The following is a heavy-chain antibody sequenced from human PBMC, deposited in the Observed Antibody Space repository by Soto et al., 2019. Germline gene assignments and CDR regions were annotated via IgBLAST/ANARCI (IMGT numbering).Heavy chain of an antibody. CDR1: GGAFSDYA. J-gene: IGHJ6*02. V-gene: IGHV1-69*12. D-gene: IGHD2-15*01. CDR3: ASWLKGPDIGNYYYGMDD. Sequence: VQLVQSGAEVKKPGSSVKVSCKASGGAFSDYAFSWVRQAPGQGLEWLGGIMPIFRAPDYAQKFQGRVTITADEFTRTAYMEMNSLRSEDTAVYYCASWLKGPDIGNYYYGMDDWGQGTTVTVS. CDR2: IMPIFRAP.